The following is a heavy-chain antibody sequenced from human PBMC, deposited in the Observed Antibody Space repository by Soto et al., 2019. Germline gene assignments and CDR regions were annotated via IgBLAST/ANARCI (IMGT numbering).Heavy chain of an antibody. CDR3: ARRERYYGSGALDY. J-gene: IGHJ4*02. Sequence: ASETLSLTCAAYGGSFSGYYWSWIRQPPGKGLEWIGEINHSGSTNYNPSLKSRVTISVDTSKNQFSLKLSSVTAADTAVYYCARRERYYGSGALDYWGQGTLVTVSS. D-gene: IGHD3-10*01. CDR2: INHSGST. CDR1: GGSFSGYY. V-gene: IGHV4-34*01.